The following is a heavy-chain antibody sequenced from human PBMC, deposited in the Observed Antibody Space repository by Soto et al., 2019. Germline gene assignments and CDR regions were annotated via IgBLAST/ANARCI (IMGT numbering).Heavy chain of an antibody. D-gene: IGHD6-13*01. J-gene: IGHJ3*02. CDR3: ARVFKPAAGNDAFDI. CDR2: INHSGST. CDR1: GGSFSGYY. V-gene: IGHV4-34*01. Sequence: SETLSLTCAVYGGSFSGYYWSWIRQPPGKGLEWIGEINHSGSTNYNPSLKSRVTISVDTSKNQFSLKLSSVTAADTAVYYCARVFKPAAGNDAFDIWGQGTMVTVSS.